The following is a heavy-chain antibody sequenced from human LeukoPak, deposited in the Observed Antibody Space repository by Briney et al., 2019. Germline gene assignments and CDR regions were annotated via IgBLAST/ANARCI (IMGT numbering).Heavy chain of an antibody. V-gene: IGHV4-34*01. CDR3: ARGSGSWYFIPKYYFDY. Sequence: SETLSLTCAVYGGSFSGYYWSWIRQPPGKGLEWVGEIKHSGSTNYNTSLKSRVTISVDTSKNQFSLKLSSVTAADTAVYYCARGSGSWYFIPKYYFDYWGQGTLVTVSS. D-gene: IGHD6-13*01. CDR1: GGSFSGYY. J-gene: IGHJ4*02. CDR2: IKHSGST.